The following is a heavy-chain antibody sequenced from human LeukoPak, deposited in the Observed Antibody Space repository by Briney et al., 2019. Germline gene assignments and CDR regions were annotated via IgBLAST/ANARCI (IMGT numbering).Heavy chain of an antibody. CDR3: ARLILWETSNAFDI. J-gene: IGHJ3*02. Sequence: PGGSLRLSCTNSGPTFNRDWMGWLRQATGKGLEWLAHIKPDESRIFYADSVKGRFALSRDNAKNSVHLQMNSLRAEDTAVYFCARLILWETSNAFDIWGQGTMVTVSS. V-gene: IGHV3-7*03. CDR2: IKPDESRI. CDR1: GPTFNRDW. D-gene: IGHD1-26*01.